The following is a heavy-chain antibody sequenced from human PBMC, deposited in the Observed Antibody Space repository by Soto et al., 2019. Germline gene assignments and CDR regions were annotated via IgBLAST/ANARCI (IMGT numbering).Heavy chain of an antibody. CDR1: GYTFTGYY. CDR3: ARVRSRYYGMDV. Sequence: ASVKVSCKASGYTFTGYYMHWVRQAPGQGLEWMGWINPNSGGTNYAQKFQGRVTMTRDTSISTAYMELSRLRSDDTAAYYCARVRSRYYGMDVWGQGTTVTVSS. V-gene: IGHV1-2*02. J-gene: IGHJ6*02. CDR2: INPNSGGT. D-gene: IGHD4-17*01.